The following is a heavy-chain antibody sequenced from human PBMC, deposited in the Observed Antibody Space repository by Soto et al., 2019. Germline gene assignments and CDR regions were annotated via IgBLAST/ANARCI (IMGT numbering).Heavy chain of an antibody. Sequence: SETLSLTCTVSGGSISSSSYYWGWIRQPPGKGLEWIGSIYYSGSTYYNPSLKSRVTISVDTSKNQFSPKLSSVTAADTAVYYCARHRSSSWYDYYYYYGMDVWGQGTTVTVSS. J-gene: IGHJ6*02. V-gene: IGHV4-39*01. CDR3: ARHRSSSWYDYYYYYGMDV. CDR2: IYYSGST. D-gene: IGHD6-13*01. CDR1: GGSISSSSYY.